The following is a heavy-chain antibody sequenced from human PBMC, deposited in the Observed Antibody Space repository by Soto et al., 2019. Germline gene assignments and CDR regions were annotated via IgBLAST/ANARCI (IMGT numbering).Heavy chain of an antibody. V-gene: IGHV3-66*01. J-gene: IGHJ4*02. Sequence: ESGGGLVQPGGSLRLSCAASGFTVSSNYMSWVRQAPGKGLEWVSVIYSGGSTYYADSVKGRFTISRDNSKNTLYLQMNSLRAEDTAVYYCARVLPRDYYFDYWGQGTLVTVSS. CDR3: ARVLPRDYYFDY. CDR1: GFTVSSNY. CDR2: IYSGGST.